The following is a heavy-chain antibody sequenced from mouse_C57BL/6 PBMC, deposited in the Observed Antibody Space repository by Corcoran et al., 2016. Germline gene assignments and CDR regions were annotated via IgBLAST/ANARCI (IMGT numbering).Heavy chain of an antibody. CDR3: ARLPPYYGSSGYFDV. Sequence: EVQLQQSGPELVKPGASVKISCKASGYPFTDYYMNWVKQSHGKSLEWIGDINPNNGGTSYNQKFKGKATLTVDKSSSTAYMELRSLTSEDSAVYYCARLPPYYGSSGYFDVWGTGTTVTVSS. D-gene: IGHD1-1*01. CDR1: GYPFTDYY. CDR2: INPNNGGT. J-gene: IGHJ1*03. V-gene: IGHV1-26*01.